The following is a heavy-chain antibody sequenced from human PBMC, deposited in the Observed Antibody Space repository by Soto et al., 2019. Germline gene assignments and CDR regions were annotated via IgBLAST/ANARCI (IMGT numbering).Heavy chain of an antibody. V-gene: IGHV1-18*01. CDR3: ARTPPAWIQLTCGMDV. Sequence: ASVKVSCKASGYTFTSYGISWVRQAPGQGLEWMGWISAYNGNTNYAQKFQGRVTITTDTSTSTAYMELRSLRSEDTAVYYCARTPPAWIQLTCGMDVWGEGTTVTFSS. D-gene: IGHD5-18*01. J-gene: IGHJ6*04. CDR2: ISAYNGNT. CDR1: GYTFTSYG.